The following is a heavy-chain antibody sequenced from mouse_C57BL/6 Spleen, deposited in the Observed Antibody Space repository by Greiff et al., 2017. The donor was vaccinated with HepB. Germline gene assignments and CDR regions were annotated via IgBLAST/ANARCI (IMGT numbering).Heavy chain of an antibody. Sequence: VQLQQSGPELVKPGASVKISCKASGYSFTGYYMNWVKQSPEKSLEWIGEINPSTGGTTYNQKFKAKATLTVDKSSSTAYMQLKSLTSEDSAVYPDELRGGYYAMDYGGQGTSVTVSS. CDR1: GYSFTGYY. D-gene: IGHD1-1*01. CDR2: INPSTGGT. J-gene: IGHJ4*01. CDR3: ELRGGYYAMDY. V-gene: IGHV1-42*01.